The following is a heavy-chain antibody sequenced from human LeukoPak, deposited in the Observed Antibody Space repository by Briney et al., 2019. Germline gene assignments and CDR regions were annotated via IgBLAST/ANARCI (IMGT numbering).Heavy chain of an antibody. CDR2: INHSGST. D-gene: IGHD2-8*02. J-gene: IGHJ4*02. V-gene: IGHV4-34*01. CDR3: AQTLEVSTITVHY. CDR1: GGSFGSYY. Sequence: RLSETLSLTCTFYGGSFGSYYWSWVRQPPGKGLEWLGEINHSGSTTYNPSLRSRVTISVDTSKKHFSLKLTSVTAADTAVYFCAQTLEVSTITVHYWGQGTLVTVSS.